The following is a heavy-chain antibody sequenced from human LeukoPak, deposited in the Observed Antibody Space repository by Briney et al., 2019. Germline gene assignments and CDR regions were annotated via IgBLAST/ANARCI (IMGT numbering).Heavy chain of an antibody. Sequence: SGTLSLTCAVSGGSISSRNWWSWVRQPPGKGLEWIGEIYHSGSTNYNPSLKTRVTISVDKSKNQFSLKLSSVTAADTAVYYCARDRVGQQLVGRNYYYYYMDVWGKGTTVTISS. CDR1: GGSISSRNW. V-gene: IGHV4-4*02. CDR2: IYHSGST. D-gene: IGHD6-13*01. J-gene: IGHJ6*03. CDR3: ARDRVGQQLVGRNYYYYYMDV.